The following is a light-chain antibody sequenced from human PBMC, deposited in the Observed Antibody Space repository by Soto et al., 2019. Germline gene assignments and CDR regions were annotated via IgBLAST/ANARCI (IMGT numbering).Light chain of an antibody. Sequence: EIVMTQSPAPLSVSPGERATLSCRASQSVSSNLAWYQQKPGQAPRLLIYGASTRATGIPARFSGSGSGTDFTLTISRLEPEDFAVYYCQQYNNWHITFGQGTRLEIK. CDR1: QSVSSN. V-gene: IGKV3-15*01. CDR3: QQYNNWHIT. J-gene: IGKJ5*01. CDR2: GAS.